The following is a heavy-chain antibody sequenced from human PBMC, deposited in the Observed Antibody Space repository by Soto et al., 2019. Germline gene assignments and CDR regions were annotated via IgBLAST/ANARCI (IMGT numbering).Heavy chain of an antibody. D-gene: IGHD3-10*01. CDR2: ISTDGGGR. Sequence: GGSLRLSCAASGFSFTTYAMHWVRQAPGKGLQYVAAISTDGGGRYYTDSVKGRFIISRDNSKSTLYLQMGSLRGEDMAVYYCARYGSGSAYDHWGQGALVTVSS. J-gene: IGHJ4*02. CDR3: ARYGSGSAYDH. CDR1: GFSFTTYA. V-gene: IGHV3-64*02.